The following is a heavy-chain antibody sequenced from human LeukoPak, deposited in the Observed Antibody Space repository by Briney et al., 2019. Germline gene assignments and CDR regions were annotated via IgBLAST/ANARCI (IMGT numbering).Heavy chain of an antibody. Sequence: PGGSLRLSCAASGFTFSSYSMNWVRQAPGKGLEWVSSISSSSSYIYYADSVKGRFTISRDNAKNSLYLQMSSLRAEDTVVYYCARGGSGSYFFDYWGQGTLVTVSS. CDR2: ISSSSSYI. CDR1: GFTFSSYS. CDR3: ARGGSGSYFFDY. D-gene: IGHD1-26*01. V-gene: IGHV3-21*01. J-gene: IGHJ4*02.